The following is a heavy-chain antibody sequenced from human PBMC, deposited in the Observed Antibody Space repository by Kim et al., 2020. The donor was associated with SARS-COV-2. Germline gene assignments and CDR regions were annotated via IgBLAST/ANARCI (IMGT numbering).Heavy chain of an antibody. J-gene: IGHJ5*01. CDR1: GDTFNNYW. CDR3: ARGMFGTGFDV. Sequence: GGSLRLSCTASGDTFNNYWINWVRHAPGKGLVWVSWIRSDGTTTHYADSVKGRFTLSRNNAENTVFLQMNSLRVEDTAVYYCARGMFGTGFDVWGQGTPVPVSP. CDR2: IRSDGTTT. V-gene: IGHV3-74*01. D-gene: IGHD3-10*02.